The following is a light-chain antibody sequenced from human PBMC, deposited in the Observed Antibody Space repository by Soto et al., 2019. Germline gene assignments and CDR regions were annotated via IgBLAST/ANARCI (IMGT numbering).Light chain of an antibody. V-gene: IGKV3-20*01. CDR1: QSINNKY. J-gene: IGKJ1*01. CDR3: QLYSGSPRT. CDR2: GVS. Sequence: EIVLTQSPGTLSLSPGERATLSCRASQSINNKYLAWYQQEPGQTPRLLIHGVSIRATGIPDRFSGSGSGTDFTLTISRLEPEDFAVYYCQLYSGSPRTFGQGTKVEIK.